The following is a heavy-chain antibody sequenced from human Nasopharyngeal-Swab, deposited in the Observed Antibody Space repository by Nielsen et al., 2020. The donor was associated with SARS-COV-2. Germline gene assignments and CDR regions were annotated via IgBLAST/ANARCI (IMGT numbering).Heavy chain of an antibody. Sequence: GGSLRLSCAASGFTFSAHGMHWVRQAPGKGLEWVAFVSYDRADKYYADSVKGRFTIPRDNSRNTVYLQINSLRAEDTAVYFCARGNGSPTYFEYWGQGTLVTVSS. J-gene: IGHJ4*02. CDR3: ARGNGSPTYFEY. V-gene: IGHV3-30*03. CDR1: GFTFSAHG. D-gene: IGHD1-26*01. CDR2: VSYDRADK.